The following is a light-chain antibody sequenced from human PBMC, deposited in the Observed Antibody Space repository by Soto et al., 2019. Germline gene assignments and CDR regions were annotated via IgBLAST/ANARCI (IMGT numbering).Light chain of an antibody. Sequence: QSALTQPRSVSASPGQSVTLSCTGTSSDFGAFHYVSWYQQLPGKAPKVIIYDDTKRPSGVSNRFSGSKSGNTASLTISGLQAEDDADYYCCSYAGSPTFGVFGTGTKVTVL. J-gene: IGLJ1*01. CDR1: SSDFGAFHY. CDR2: DDT. V-gene: IGLV2-11*01. CDR3: CSYAGSPTFGV.